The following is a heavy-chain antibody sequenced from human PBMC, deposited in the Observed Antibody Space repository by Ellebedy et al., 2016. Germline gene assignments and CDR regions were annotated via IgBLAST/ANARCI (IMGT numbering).Heavy chain of an antibody. CDR1: GGSFSGYY. CDR3: AAGQVSGYSSGWYIATGWFDP. J-gene: IGHJ5*02. CDR2: INHSGST. Sequence: SETLSLTCAVYGGSFSGYYWSWIRQPPGKGLEWIGEINHSGSTNYNPSLKSRVTISVDTSKNQFSLKLSSVTAADTAVYYCAAGQVSGYSSGWYIATGWFDPWGQGTLVTVSS. D-gene: IGHD6-19*01. V-gene: IGHV4-34*01.